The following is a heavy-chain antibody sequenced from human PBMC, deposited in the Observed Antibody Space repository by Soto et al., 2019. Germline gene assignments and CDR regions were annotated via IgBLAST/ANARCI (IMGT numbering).Heavy chain of an antibody. D-gene: IGHD6-19*01. J-gene: IGHJ2*01. CDR2: ITPIFGTP. CDR1: GGTFSRYA. V-gene: IGHV1-69*05. Sequence: QVQLVQSGTEVKKPGSSVKVSCKASGGTFSRYAINWVRQAPGQGLEWMGGITPIFGTPNYAQKFQGRVTITXXGXTXTAYMELRRLRSEDTAVYYCAQTLGLAVSGPGRFDLWGRGTLVTVTS. CDR3: AQTLGLAVSGPGRFDL.